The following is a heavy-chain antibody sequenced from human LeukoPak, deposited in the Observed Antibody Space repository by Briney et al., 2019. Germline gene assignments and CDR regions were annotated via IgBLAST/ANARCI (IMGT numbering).Heavy chain of an antibody. CDR1: GFTFSSYA. J-gene: IGHJ5*02. V-gene: IGHV3-64*01. CDR3: ARGRRSGGITMIRGVKDRGWFDP. CDR2: ISSNGGST. D-gene: IGHD3-10*01. Sequence: GGSLRLSCAASGFTFSSYAMHWVRQAPGKGLEYVSAISSNGGSTYYANSVKGRFTISRDNSKNTLYLQMGSLRAEDMAVYYCARGRRSGGITMIRGVKDRGWFDPWGQGTLVTVSS.